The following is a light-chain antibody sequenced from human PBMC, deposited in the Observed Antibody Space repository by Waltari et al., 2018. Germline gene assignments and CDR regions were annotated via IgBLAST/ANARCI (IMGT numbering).Light chain of an antibody. J-gene: IGLJ3*02. Sequence: QSVLTQPPSASGTPGQRVTISCSGSSSNTGSNTVNWYQQLPGTAPKLLIYSNNQRPSGVPDRFSGSKSGTSASLAIGGLQSEDEANYYCAAWDDSLNGWVFGGGTKLTVL. CDR1: SSNTGSNT. V-gene: IGLV1-44*01. CDR3: AAWDDSLNGWV. CDR2: SNN.